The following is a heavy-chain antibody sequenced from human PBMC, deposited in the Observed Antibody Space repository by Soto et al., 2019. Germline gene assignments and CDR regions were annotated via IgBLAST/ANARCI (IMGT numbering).Heavy chain of an antibody. V-gene: IGHV3-30-3*01. D-gene: IGHD3-22*01. Sequence: PGGSLRLSCAASGFTFSTYTIHWVRQAPGKGLEWVALISYDGSNNYYADSMKGRFTISRDNSKNTLYLQMTSLRAGDTAVYFCARGSQYYYDGSGPLDCWGQGTLVTVSS. CDR2: ISYDGSNN. CDR3: ARGSQYYYDGSGPLDC. J-gene: IGHJ4*02. CDR1: GFTFSTYT.